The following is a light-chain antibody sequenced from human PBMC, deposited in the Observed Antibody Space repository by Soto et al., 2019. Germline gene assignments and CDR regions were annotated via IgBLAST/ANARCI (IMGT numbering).Light chain of an antibody. J-gene: IGKJ1*01. Sequence: IQMTQSPSSLSASVGDRVTITCRASQSISSYLNWYQQKPGKAPKLLIFAASNLHSGVPSRFSGSGSGTDFTLTINNLQAEDFATYYCLQEYNYPRTFGQGTKVDIK. CDR2: AAS. CDR1: QSISSY. CDR3: LQEYNYPRT. V-gene: IGKV1-6*01.